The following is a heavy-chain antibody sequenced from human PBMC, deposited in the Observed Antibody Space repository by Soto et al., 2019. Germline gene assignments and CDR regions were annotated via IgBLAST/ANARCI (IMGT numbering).Heavy chain of an antibody. D-gene: IGHD6-6*01. J-gene: IGHJ5*02. CDR2: TYYRSIWQT. CDR3: ARLVGNSWLDH. V-gene: IGHV6-1*01. Sequence: QVQLQQSGPGLVKPSQTLSLTCAISGDSVSSNDAVWNWIRQSPSRGLEWLGRTYYRSIWQTEYAVSVKGRXTXNXXASKNQSSLQLNSVTPEDTAMYYCARLVGNSWLDHWGQGTLVTVSA. CDR1: GDSVSSNDAV.